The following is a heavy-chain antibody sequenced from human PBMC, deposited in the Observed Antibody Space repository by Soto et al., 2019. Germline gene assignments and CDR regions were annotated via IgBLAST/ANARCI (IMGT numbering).Heavy chain of an antibody. V-gene: IGHV3-21*01. Sequence: GGSLRLSCAVSGFPFDSYSMSWVRQAPWQGLEWLASLSSGSFYIFHADSIRGRFTISRDDAKNLLFLQMNSLTIEDTATYYCAREANTIYAPHGLDVWGQGIAVTVSS. D-gene: IGHD3-3*01. CDR3: AREANTIYAPHGLDV. CDR2: LSSGSFYI. J-gene: IGHJ6*02. CDR1: GFPFDSYS.